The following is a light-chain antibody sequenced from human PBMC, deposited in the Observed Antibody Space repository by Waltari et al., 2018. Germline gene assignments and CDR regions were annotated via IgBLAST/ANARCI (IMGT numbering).Light chain of an antibody. CDR1: QTINSNH. V-gene: IGKV3-20*01. CDR3: QQYSASTGT. J-gene: IGKJ1*01. Sequence: EIVLTQSPGTMSLSPGDRAILSCRASQTINSNHLAWYQQKPGQAPRLLIHGASSRAIGIPDRFFGSGSGTDFTLTISRLEPEDSGVYYCQQYSASTGTFGQGTKVE. CDR2: GAS.